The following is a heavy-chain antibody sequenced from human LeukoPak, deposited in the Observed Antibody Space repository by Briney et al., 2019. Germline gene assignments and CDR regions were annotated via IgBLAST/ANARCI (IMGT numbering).Heavy chain of an antibody. Sequence: GGSLRLSCAASGFTFSSYAMHWVRQAPGKGLEWVAVISYDGSNKYYADSVKGRFTISRDNSENTLYLQMNSLRAEDTAVYYCARDYDLFDYWGQGTLVTVSS. V-gene: IGHV3-30-3*01. CDR1: GFTFSSYA. J-gene: IGHJ4*02. D-gene: IGHD3-3*01. CDR3: ARDYDLFDY. CDR2: ISYDGSNK.